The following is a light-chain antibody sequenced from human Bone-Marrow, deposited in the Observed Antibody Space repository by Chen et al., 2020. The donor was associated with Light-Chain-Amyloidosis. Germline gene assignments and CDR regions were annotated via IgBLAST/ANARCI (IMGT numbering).Light chain of an antibody. CDR1: DLPTKY. V-gene: IGLV3-25*03. Sequence: SYELTQQPPVSVSPGQTARSTCPGDDLPTKYAYWYQQKPGQAPVRVIHRDTERPSGISERFSGSSSGTTATLTISGVQAEDKADYHCQSADSSGTYEVIFGGGTKLTVL. CDR3: QSADSSGTYEVI. J-gene: IGLJ2*01. CDR2: RDT.